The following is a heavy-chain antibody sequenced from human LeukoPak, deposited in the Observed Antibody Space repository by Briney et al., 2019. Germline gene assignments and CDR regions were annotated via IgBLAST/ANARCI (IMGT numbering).Heavy chain of an antibody. Sequence: SETLSLTCTVSGDSITSADYYWGWIRQSAGKGLEWIGRIYTTGSTSYNPSLRTRVTISADTSKNQFSLKLSSVTAADTAVYYCARDLVTGYYHHYFDYWGQGTLVTVSS. J-gene: IGHJ4*02. CDR1: GDSITSADYY. CDR2: IYTTGST. D-gene: IGHD3-9*01. V-gene: IGHV4-61*02. CDR3: ARDLVTGYYHHYFDY.